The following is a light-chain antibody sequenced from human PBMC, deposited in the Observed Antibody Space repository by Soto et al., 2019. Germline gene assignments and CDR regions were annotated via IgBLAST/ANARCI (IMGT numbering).Light chain of an antibody. CDR1: RSDVGGYNF. CDR3: NSYTSSHTLV. J-gene: IGLJ3*02. Sequence: QSVLTQPASVSGSPGQSITISCTGTRSDVGGYNFVSWYQQHPGKAPKLIIYEVSNRPSGVSNRFSGSKSANTASLTISGLQAEDEADYYCNSYTSSHTLVFGGGTKVTVL. CDR2: EVS. V-gene: IGLV2-14*01.